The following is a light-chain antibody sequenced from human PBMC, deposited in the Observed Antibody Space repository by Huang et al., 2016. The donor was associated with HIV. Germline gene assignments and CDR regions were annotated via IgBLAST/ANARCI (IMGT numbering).Light chain of an antibody. CDR1: QSVTSNY. Sequence: LVLTQSPGTLSLSPGGRATLSCRASQSVTSNYLAWYQQNPGPSPRLLICGASRRATGVSDKFSGRGSGTDVTLTISRLEPEDFAVYYCQQYGSSPPITFGQGTRLEIK. J-gene: IGKJ5*01. V-gene: IGKV3-20*01. CDR2: GAS. CDR3: QQYGSSPPIT.